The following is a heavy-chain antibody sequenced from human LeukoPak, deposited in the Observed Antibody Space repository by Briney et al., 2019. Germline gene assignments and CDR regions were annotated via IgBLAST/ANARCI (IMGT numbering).Heavy chain of an antibody. CDR1: GFTFSSYA. CDR3: ARDSNIAAFDI. J-gene: IGHJ3*02. Sequence: GGSLRLSCAASGFTFSSYAMHWVRQVPGKGLEWLAVMSHDGSNIYYLNSVKGRFTISRDNAKNSLYLQMNSLRAEDTAVYYCARDSNIAAFDIWGQGTMVTVSS. V-gene: IGHV3-30*03. D-gene: IGHD5-12*01. CDR2: MSHDGSNI.